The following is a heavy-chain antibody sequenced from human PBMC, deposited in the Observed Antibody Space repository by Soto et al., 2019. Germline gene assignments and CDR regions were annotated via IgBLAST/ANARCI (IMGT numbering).Heavy chain of an antibody. D-gene: IGHD1-26*01. V-gene: IGHV4-59*01. CDR1: GGSISSYY. CDR2: IYYSGST. Sequence: SETLSLTCTVSGGSISSYYWIWIRQPPGKGLEWIGYIYYSGSTNYNPSLKSRVTISVDTSKNQFSLKLSSVTAADTAVYYCARHDSGSYRFYYYYGMDVWGQGTTVTVSS. J-gene: IGHJ6*02. CDR3: ARHDSGSYRFYYYYGMDV.